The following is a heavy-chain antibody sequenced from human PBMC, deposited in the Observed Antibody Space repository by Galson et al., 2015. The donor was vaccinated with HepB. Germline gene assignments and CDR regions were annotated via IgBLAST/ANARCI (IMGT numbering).Heavy chain of an antibody. V-gene: IGHV1-18*01. CDR2: ISGNNGNT. J-gene: IGHJ6*03. CDR1: GYTFTSYA. CDR3: ARAPGVATIGGHYYYYMDV. Sequence: SVKVSCKASGYTFTSYAISWVRQAPGQGLEWMGWISGNNGNTKYAQKFQGRVTMTTDTSTSTAHMELRSLRSDDTAVYYCARAPGVATIGGHYYYYMDVWGKGTTVTVSS. D-gene: IGHD5-12*01.